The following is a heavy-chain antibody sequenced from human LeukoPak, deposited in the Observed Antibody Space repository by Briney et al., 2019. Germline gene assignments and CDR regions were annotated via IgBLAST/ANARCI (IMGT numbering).Heavy chain of an antibody. Sequence: PGGSLRLSCAASGFTFNTYALGWVRQAPGKGLDWVSAIDKAGATYFADDLKGRFTISRDNYKNTVYLQMNSLRAEATAVYYCARSSGGWCFDYWGQGTPVTVSS. CDR1: GFTFNTYA. J-gene: IGHJ4*02. CDR2: IDKAGAT. D-gene: IGHD2-8*02. V-gene: IGHV3-23*01. CDR3: ARSSGGWCFDY.